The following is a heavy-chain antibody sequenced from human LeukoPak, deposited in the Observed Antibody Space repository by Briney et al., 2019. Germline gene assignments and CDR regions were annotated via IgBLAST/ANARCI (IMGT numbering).Heavy chain of an antibody. V-gene: IGHV1-24*01. J-gene: IGHJ4*02. CDR2: FDPGNGEI. Sequence: ASVRVSCKVSGHTLSDLTMHWVRQAPGKGLEWMGGFDPGNGEIIYAQKFQGRVTMTEDASTDTAYMELSSLKSEDTAVYYCAAGGLYDLLPYWGQGTLVTVSS. CDR1: GHTLSDLT. D-gene: IGHD3-3*01. CDR3: AAGGLYDLLPY.